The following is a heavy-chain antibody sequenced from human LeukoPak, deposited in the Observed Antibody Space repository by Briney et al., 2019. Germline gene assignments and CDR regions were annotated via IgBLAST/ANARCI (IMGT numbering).Heavy chain of an antibody. V-gene: IGHV4-59*01. CDR1: GGSISSYY. CDR3: ARGVLYMDV. J-gene: IGHJ6*03. Sequence: SETLSVTCTVSGGSISSYYWSWIRQPPGKGLEWIGYIYYSGSTNYNPSLKSRVTISVDTSKNQFSLKLRSVTAADTAVYYCARGVLYMDVWGKGTTVTVPS. CDR2: IYYSGST. D-gene: IGHD3-10*01.